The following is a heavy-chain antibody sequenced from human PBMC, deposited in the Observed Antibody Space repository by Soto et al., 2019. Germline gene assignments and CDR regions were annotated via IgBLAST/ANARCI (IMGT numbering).Heavy chain of an antibody. CDR1: GFSLSTTGAG. D-gene: IGHD5-12*01. CDR2: IDWDDDK. J-gene: IGHJ6*02. V-gene: IGHV2-70*01. Sequence: SGPTLVNPTQTLTLTCTFSGFSLSTTGAGVGWIRQPPGKALEWLALIDWDDDKYYSTSLKTRLTISKDTSKNQVVLTMTNMDPVNTATYYCARIRSGYSGYSYGMDVWGQGTTVTVSS. CDR3: ARIRSGYSGYSYGMDV.